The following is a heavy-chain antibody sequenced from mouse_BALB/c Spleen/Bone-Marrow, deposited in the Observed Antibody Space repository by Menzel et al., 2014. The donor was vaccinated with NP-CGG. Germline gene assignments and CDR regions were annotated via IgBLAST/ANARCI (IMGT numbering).Heavy chain of an antibody. J-gene: IGHJ3*01. CDR2: IDPANGNS. D-gene: IGHD2-1*01. CDR3: TRGGNYGWFAY. Sequence: EVQLQQSGAELVKPGASVKLSCTASGFNIKDIYMHWVKERPEQGLEWIGRIDPANGNSIYDPKFQDKATITAGTSSNTAYLQLSSLTSEDTAVYYCTRGGNYGWFAYWGQGTLVTVSA. V-gene: IGHV14-3*02. CDR1: GFNIKDIY.